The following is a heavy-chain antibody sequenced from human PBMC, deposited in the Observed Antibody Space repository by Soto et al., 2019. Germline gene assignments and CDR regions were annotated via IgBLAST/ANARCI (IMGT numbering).Heavy chain of an antibody. Sequence: LSLTCTVSGGSISSSSYYWGWIRQPPGKGLEWIGSIYYSGSTYYNPSLKSRVTISVDTSKNQFSLKLSSVTAADTAVYYCARLPDYYDSSGYYYHIFDYWGQGTLVTVSS. CDR3: ARLPDYYDSSGYYYHIFDY. CDR2: IYYSGST. J-gene: IGHJ4*02. D-gene: IGHD3-22*01. V-gene: IGHV4-39*01. CDR1: GGSISSSSYY.